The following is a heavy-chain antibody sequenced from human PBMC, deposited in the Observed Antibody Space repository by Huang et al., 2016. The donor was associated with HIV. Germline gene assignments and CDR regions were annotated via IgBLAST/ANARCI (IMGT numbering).Heavy chain of an antibody. CDR3: ARKFGGDFDY. CDR2: VSPYNGDT. Sequence: QVKLVQSGAEVKKPGASVKVSCKTSGYTFSGYAITWVRQAPGQGLEWMGWVSPYNGDTNYVQNLQGRVTMTTDMSTTTAYMELRSLTSDDTAIYYCARKFGGDFDYWGQGTLVTVSS. CDR1: GYTFSGYA. D-gene: IGHD3-10*01. V-gene: IGHV1-18*01. J-gene: IGHJ4*02.